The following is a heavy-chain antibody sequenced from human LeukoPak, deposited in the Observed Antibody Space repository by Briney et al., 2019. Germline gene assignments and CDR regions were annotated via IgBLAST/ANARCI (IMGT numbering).Heavy chain of an antibody. CDR2: IGSSSSTI. J-gene: IGHJ3*02. Sequence: GGSLRLSCAASGFTFSSYSMNWVRQAPGKGREWVSYIGSSSSTIYYGDSVKGRFTISRDNARNSLYLQMNSRRAEDTAVYYCARDHHRRYYDDQARDTFDIWGQGTMVTVSS. CDR3: ARDHHRRYYDDQARDTFDI. D-gene: IGHD3-22*01. CDR1: GFTFSSYS. V-gene: IGHV3-48*01.